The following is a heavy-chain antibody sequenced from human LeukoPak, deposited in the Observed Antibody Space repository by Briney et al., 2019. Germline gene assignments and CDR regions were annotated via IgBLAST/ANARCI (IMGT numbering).Heavy chain of an antibody. CDR3: ARDPRGGYSNLYP. CDR2: INTNTGNP. CDR1: GYTFTSYA. J-gene: IGHJ5*02. Sequence: ASVKVSCKASGYTFTSYAMNWVRQAPGQGLEWMGWINTNTGNPTCAQGFTRRFVFSLDTSVNTAYLQISSLKTEDTAVYYCARDPRGGYSNLYPWGQGTLVTVSS. D-gene: IGHD4-11*01. V-gene: IGHV7-4-1*02.